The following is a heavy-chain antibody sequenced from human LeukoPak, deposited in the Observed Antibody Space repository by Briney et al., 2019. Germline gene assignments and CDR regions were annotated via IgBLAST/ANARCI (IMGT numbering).Heavy chain of an antibody. CDR2: IYPGDSDT. J-gene: IGHJ4*02. V-gene: IGHV5-51*01. D-gene: IGHD1-20*01. CDR1: GYTFTNYW. CDR3: ARHGYNWKDPLDD. Sequence: GESLKISCSGSGYTFTNYWIGWVRQMPGKGLEWMGIIYPGDSDTRYSPSFQGQVTISADKSISTAYLQWSSLKASDTAMYYCARHGYNWKDPLDDWGQGTLVTVSS.